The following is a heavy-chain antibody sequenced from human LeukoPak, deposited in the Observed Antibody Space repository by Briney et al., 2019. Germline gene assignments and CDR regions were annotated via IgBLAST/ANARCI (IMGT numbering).Heavy chain of an antibody. CDR3: ARDCSGGDCYGYYYMDF. V-gene: IGHV3-48*01. CDR2: ISTSSSTI. Sequence: PGGTLRLSCAASGLTFTHYGMNWVRQAPGKGLEWVSYISTSSSTIYYADSVRGRFTISRDNAKNSLYLQMNSLRAEDTAVYYCARDCSGGDCYGYYYMDFWGKGTTVTVSS. D-gene: IGHD2-21*02. J-gene: IGHJ6*03. CDR1: GLTFTHYG.